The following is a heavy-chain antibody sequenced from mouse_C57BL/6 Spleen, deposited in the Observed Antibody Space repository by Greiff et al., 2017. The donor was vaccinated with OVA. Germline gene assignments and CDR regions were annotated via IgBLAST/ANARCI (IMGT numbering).Heavy chain of an antibody. J-gene: IGHJ1*03. Sequence: VKLVESGPELVKPGASVKISCKASGYAFSSSWMNWVKQRPGKGLEWIGRIYPGDGDTNYNGKFKGKATLTADKSSSTAYMQLSSLTSEDSAVYFCARSDGPRYFDVWGTGTTVTVSS. CDR3: ARSDGPRYFDV. CDR2: IYPGDGDT. CDR1: GYAFSSSW. V-gene: IGHV1-82*01. D-gene: IGHD2-3*01.